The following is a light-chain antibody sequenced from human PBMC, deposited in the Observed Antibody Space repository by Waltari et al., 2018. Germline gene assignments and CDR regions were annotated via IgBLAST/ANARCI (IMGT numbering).Light chain of an antibody. CDR2: GAS. J-gene: IGKJ1*01. V-gene: IGKV3-20*01. Sequence: EIVLMQSPGTLSLSPGERATLSCWASQSVGRSLAWYQHKRGQPPRLLIYGASTRATGVPDRFSGSGSGTDFSLTISRLEPEDFAVYYCQHYVRIPVTFGQGTKVEI. CDR1: QSVGRS. CDR3: QHYVRIPVT.